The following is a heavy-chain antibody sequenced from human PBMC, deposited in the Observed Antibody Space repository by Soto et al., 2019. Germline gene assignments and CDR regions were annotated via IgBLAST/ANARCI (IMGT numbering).Heavy chain of an antibody. J-gene: IGHJ6*02. D-gene: IGHD6-19*01. CDR1: GFTFSTYA. Sequence: EVQLVESGGGLVQPGGSLGRSCAASGFTFSTYAMHWVRQAPGKGLEYVSAISSNGGSTYYGNSVKGRFTISRDNSKNTLYLQMGSLRDDDMAVYYCARDRGYSIGHPADVWGQGTTVTVSS. CDR2: ISSNGGST. CDR3: ARDRGYSIGHPADV. V-gene: IGHV3-64*01.